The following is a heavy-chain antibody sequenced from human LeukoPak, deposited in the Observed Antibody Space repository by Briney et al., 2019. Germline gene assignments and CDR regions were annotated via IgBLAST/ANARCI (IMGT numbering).Heavy chain of an antibody. Sequence: GESLKISCKGSGYSFTSYWIVWVRQMPGKGLEWMGIIYPGDSDTRYSPSFQGQVTISADKSISTAYLQWSSLKASDTAMYYCARQGTYYYDSSGRFDPWGQGTLVTVSS. J-gene: IGHJ5*02. V-gene: IGHV5-51*01. CDR3: ARQGTYYYDSSGRFDP. CDR1: GYSFTSYW. D-gene: IGHD3-22*01. CDR2: IYPGDSDT.